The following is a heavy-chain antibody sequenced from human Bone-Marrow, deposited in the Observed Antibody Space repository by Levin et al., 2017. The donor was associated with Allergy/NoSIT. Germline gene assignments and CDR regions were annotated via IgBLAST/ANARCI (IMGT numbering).Heavy chain of an antibody. CDR2: ISAYNGNT. V-gene: IGHV1-18*01. Sequence: GESLKISCKASGYTFTSYGISWVRQAPGQGLEWMGWISAYNGNTNYAQKLQGRVTMTTDTSTSTAYMELRSLRSDDTAVYYCARGFSYCSGGSCYLWTWFDYWGQGTLVTVSS. CDR1: GYTFTSYG. D-gene: IGHD2-15*01. CDR3: ARGFSYCSGGSCYLWTWFDY. J-gene: IGHJ4*02.